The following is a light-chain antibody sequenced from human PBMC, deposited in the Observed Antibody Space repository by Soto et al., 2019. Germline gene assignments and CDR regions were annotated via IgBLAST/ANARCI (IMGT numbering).Light chain of an antibody. CDR2: AAS. CDR1: QGISSD. V-gene: IGKV1-9*01. J-gene: IGKJ4*01. Sequence: DIQLTQSPSFLSASVGDRVTITCRASQGISSDLAWYQQKPGRDPNLLIYAASTLQSGVPSRFSGSGSGTEFTLTISSLQPEDSATYYCQQLNSYSLTFGGGTKVEI. CDR3: QQLNSYSLT.